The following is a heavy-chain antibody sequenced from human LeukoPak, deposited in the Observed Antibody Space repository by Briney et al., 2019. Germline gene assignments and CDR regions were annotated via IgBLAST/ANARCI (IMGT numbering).Heavy chain of an antibody. CDR2: IKQDGSEK. J-gene: IGHJ6*02. CDR3: ARDGPIAAADYYYYYGMDV. Sequence: PGGSLRLSCAASGFTFSSYWMSWVRQAPGKGLEWVANIKQDGSEKYYEDSVKGRFTISRDNAKNSLYLQMNSLRAEDTAVYYCARDGPIAAADYYYYYGMDVWGQGTTVTVSS. D-gene: IGHD6-13*01. V-gene: IGHV3-7*01. CDR1: GFTFSSYW.